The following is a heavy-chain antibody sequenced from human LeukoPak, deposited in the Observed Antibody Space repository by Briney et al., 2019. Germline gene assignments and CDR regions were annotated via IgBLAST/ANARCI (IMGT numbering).Heavy chain of an antibody. CDR1: GGSPSSYY. D-gene: IGHD7-27*01. CDR3: ARRGKWGFFDY. CDR2: IYNSGST. J-gene: IGHJ4*02. V-gene: IGHV4-59*01. Sequence: PSETLSLTCTVSGGSPSSYYWNWIRQPPGKELEWIGHIYNSGSTNYNPSLESRVTMSDDTSKNQFSLKMKSVTAADTAVYYCARRGKWGFFDYWGQGTLVTVSS.